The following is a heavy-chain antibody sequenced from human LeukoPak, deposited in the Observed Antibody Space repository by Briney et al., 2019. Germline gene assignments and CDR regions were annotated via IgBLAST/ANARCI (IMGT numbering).Heavy chain of an antibody. CDR1: GGSISSTNYY. CDR2: FFFPGNT. V-gene: IGHV4-39*07. J-gene: IGHJ6*03. Sequence: SETLSLTCTVSGGSISSTNYYWGWIRQPPGKGLEWVGSFFFPGNTFYNPSLKSRVTISVDTSKNQFSLKLSSVTAADTAVYYCARLWRPLFTVTTKGYYYYYYMDVWGKGTTVTISS. D-gene: IGHD4-17*01. CDR3: ARLWRPLFTVTTKGYYYYYYMDV.